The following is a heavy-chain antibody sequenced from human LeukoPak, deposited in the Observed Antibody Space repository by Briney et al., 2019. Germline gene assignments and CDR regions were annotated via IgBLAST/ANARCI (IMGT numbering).Heavy chain of an antibody. CDR1: GYTFTSYA. CDR2: INTNTGNP. V-gene: IGHV7-4-1*02. J-gene: IGHJ4*02. Sequence: ASVKVSCKASGYTFTSYAMNWVRQAPGQGLEWMGWINTNTGNPTYAQGFTGRFVFSLDTSVSTAYLQISSLKAEDTAVYYCARARHYDILTGYYLFDYWGQGTLVTVSS. D-gene: IGHD3-9*01. CDR3: ARARHYDILTGYYLFDY.